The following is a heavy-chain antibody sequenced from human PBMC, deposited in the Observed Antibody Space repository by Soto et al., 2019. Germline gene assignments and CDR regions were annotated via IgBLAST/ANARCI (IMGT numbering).Heavy chain of an antibody. D-gene: IGHD2-15*01. V-gene: IGHV4-59*01. CDR2: IYYSGST. CDR3: ARDCSGGSCYSRYYYYGMDV. CDR1: GGSISSYY. J-gene: IGHJ6*02. Sequence: PSETRSLTCTVSGGSISSYYWSCIRQPPWKGLEWIGYIYYSGSTNYNPSLKSRVTISVDTSKNQFSLKLSSVTAADTAVYYCARDCSGGSCYSRYYYYGMDVWGQGTTVTVSS.